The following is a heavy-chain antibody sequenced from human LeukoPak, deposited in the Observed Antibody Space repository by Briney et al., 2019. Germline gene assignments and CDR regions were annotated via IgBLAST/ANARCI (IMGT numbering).Heavy chain of an antibody. Sequence: GGSLRLSCVGSGFTFSRYWLNWVRQAPGKGLEWVANMNQDGSEIYYLDSVKGRFTISRDNAKNSVYLQMNGLKAEDTAVYYCARDDGADYWGQGTLVTVSS. CDR3: ARDDGADY. CDR1: GFTFSRYW. D-gene: IGHD1-26*01. J-gene: IGHJ4*02. V-gene: IGHV3-7*01. CDR2: MNQDGSEI.